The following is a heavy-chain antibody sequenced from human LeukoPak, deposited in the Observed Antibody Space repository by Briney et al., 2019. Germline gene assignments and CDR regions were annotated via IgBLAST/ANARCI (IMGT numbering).Heavy chain of an antibody. V-gene: IGHV1-2*02. J-gene: IGHJ4*02. CDR3: ARAVKTKYSSSWYDY. Sequence: ASVKVSCKVSGYTLTELSMYWVRQAPGQGLEWMGWINPDSGGTNYAQKFHGRVTMTGDTSISTAYMDLSRLRSDDTAVYYCARAVKTKYSSSWYDYWGQGTLVTVSS. D-gene: IGHD6-13*01. CDR1: GYTLTELS. CDR2: INPDSGGT.